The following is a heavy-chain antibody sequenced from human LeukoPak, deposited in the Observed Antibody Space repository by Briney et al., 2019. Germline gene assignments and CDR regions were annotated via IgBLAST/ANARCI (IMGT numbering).Heavy chain of an antibody. CDR2: IWYDGSNK. CDR1: GFTFSSYG. Sequence: GGSLRLSCAASGFTFSSYGMHWVRQAPGKGLEWVAVIWYDGSNKYYADSVKGRFTISRDNSKNTLYLQMNSLRAEDTAVYYCARVSSSWYFGPYYYYGMDVWGQGTTVTVSS. D-gene: IGHD6-13*01. V-gene: IGHV3-33*01. CDR3: ARVSSSWYFGPYYYYGMDV. J-gene: IGHJ6*02.